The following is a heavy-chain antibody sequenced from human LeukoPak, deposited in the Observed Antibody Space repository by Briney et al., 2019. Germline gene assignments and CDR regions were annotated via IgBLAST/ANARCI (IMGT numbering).Heavy chain of an antibody. V-gene: IGHV1-24*01. Sequence: ASVKVSCKVSGYTLTELSMQWVRQAPGKGLEWMGGFDPEDGETIYAQKFQGRVTMTEDTSTDTAYMELSSLRSEDTAVYYCATGSRFFGVVIKDYWGQGTLVTVSS. D-gene: IGHD3-3*01. CDR2: FDPEDGET. CDR3: ATGSRFFGVVIKDY. J-gene: IGHJ4*02. CDR1: GYTLTELS.